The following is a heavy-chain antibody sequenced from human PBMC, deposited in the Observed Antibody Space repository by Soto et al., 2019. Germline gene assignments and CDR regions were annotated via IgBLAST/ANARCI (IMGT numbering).Heavy chain of an antibody. Sequence: KPSETLSLTCTVSGGSISSYYWSWIRQPPGKGLEWIGYIYYSGSTNYNPSLKSRVTISVDTSKNHFSLKLNSVTAADTALYYCARSAGGYAWTPHSKWGQGTLVTVSS. D-gene: IGHD5-12*01. CDR3: ARSAGGYAWTPHSK. V-gene: IGHV4-59*01. CDR2: IYYSGST. CDR1: GGSISSYY. J-gene: IGHJ4*02.